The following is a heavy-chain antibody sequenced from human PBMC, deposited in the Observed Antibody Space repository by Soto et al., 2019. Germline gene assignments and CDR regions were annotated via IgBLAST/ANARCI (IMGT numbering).Heavy chain of an antibody. CDR2: IIPIFGLG. CDR3: ARSAITLFGVVSIPPHYYSEMDV. CDR1: GGTFNRYA. D-gene: IGHD3-3*01. V-gene: IGHV1-69*01. Sequence: QVQLVQSGAEVKKAGSSVKVSCKASGGTFNRYAISWVRQAPGQRLEWMGGIIPIFGLGNDAQRFQGRVTITADESTGTVYMELSSLRSEDTGVYYCARSAITLFGVVSIPPHYYSEMDVWGQGTTVTVSS. J-gene: IGHJ6*02.